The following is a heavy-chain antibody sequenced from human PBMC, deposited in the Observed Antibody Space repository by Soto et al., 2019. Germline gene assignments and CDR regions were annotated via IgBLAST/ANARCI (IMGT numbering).Heavy chain of an antibody. CDR3: ATSGGVVVGAAVVGYYGMDV. J-gene: IGHJ6*02. D-gene: IGHD2-15*01. Sequence: QVQLVQSGAEVKKPGSSVKVSCKASGGTFSSYTISWVRQAPGQGLEWMGRIIPILGIANYAQKFQGRVTITADKSTSTASVELSSLGSEDTAVYYCATSGGVVVGAAVVGYYGMDVWGQGTTVTVSS. V-gene: IGHV1-69*02. CDR1: GGTFSSYT. CDR2: IIPILGIA.